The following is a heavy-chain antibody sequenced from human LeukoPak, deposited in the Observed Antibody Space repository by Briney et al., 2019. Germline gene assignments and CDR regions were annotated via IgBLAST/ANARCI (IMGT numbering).Heavy chain of an antibody. CDR1: GYTFTSYD. Sequence: ASVKVSCKASGYTFTSYDINWVRQAPGQGLEWMGGIILIFGTANYAQKFQGRVTITADESTSTAYMELSSLRSEDTAVYYCASPHVQWSSDYYGMDVWGQGTTVTVSS. CDR3: ASPHVQWSSDYYGMDV. V-gene: IGHV1-69*13. D-gene: IGHD6-19*01. CDR2: IILIFGTA. J-gene: IGHJ6*02.